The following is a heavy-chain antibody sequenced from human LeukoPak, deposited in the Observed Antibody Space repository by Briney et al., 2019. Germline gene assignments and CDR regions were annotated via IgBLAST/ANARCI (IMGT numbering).Heavy chain of an antibody. CDR3: ARGPYSGYDYSDY. CDR2: IYHSGST. J-gene: IGHJ4*02. CDR1: GGSISSGGYS. D-gene: IGHD5-12*01. V-gene: IGHV4-30-2*01. Sequence: PSETLSLTCAVSGGSISSGGYSWSWIRQPPGKGLEWIGYIYHSGSTYYNPSLKSRVTISVDRSKNQFSLKLSSVTAADTAVYYCARGPYSGYDYSDYWGQGTLVTVSS.